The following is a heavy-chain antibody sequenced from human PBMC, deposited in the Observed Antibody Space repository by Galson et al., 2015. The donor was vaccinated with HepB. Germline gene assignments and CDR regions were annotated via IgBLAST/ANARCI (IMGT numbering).Heavy chain of an antibody. CDR3: AMIVGAFRAFDI. D-gene: IGHD1-26*01. V-gene: IGHV3-21*01. CDR2: ISSSSSCI. CDR1: GFTFSSYS. J-gene: IGHJ3*02. Sequence: SLRLSCAASGFTFSSYSMNWVRQAPGKGLEWVSSISSSSSCIYYADSVKGRFTISRDNAKNSLYLQMNSLRAEDTAVYYCAMIVGAFRAFDIWGQGTMVTVSS.